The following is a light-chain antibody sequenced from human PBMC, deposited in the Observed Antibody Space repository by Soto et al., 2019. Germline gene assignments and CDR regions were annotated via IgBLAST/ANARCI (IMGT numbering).Light chain of an antibody. Sequence: QSALTPPASVSGSPGQSITISYTGTSSDVGSYNYVSWYQQHPGKAPKLMIYEVSDRPSGISSRFSGSKSGNTASLTISGRQTEDEADYYCSSYTSSSTLLGTGTKVTVL. V-gene: IGLV2-14*01. CDR3: SSYTSSSTL. CDR2: EVS. CDR1: SSDVGSYNY. J-gene: IGLJ1*01.